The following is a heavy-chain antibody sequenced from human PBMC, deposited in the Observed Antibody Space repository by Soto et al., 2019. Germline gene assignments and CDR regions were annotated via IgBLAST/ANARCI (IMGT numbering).Heavy chain of an antibody. Sequence: SETLSLTCTVSGGSISSYYWSWIRQPPGKGLEWIGYIYYSGSTNYNPSLKSRVTISVDTSKNQFSLKLGSVTAADTAVYYCARLGRDPKNDAFDIWGQGTMVTVSS. D-gene: IGHD3-16*01. CDR1: GGSISSYY. CDR2: IYYSGST. J-gene: IGHJ3*02. CDR3: ARLGRDPKNDAFDI. V-gene: IGHV4-59*01.